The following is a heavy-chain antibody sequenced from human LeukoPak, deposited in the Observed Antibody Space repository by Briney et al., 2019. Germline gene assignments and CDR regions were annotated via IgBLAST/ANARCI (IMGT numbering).Heavy chain of an antibody. V-gene: IGHV3-23*01. CDR3: AKNRAGSGWYSAV. CDR2: IRGNGDT. Sequence: GGSLRLSCAASGFSFSSNAMSWVRQAPARGLEWVSSIRGNGDTFYADSVKSRFTLSRDDSRNTVYLHLNNLRDEDSAAYYCAKNRAGSGWYSAVWGQGTVVPVSS. D-gene: IGHD6-19*01. J-gene: IGHJ4*02. CDR1: GFSFSSNA.